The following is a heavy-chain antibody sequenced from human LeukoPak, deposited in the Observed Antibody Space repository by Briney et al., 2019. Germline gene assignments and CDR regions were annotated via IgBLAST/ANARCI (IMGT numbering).Heavy chain of an antibody. CDR3: ATRFSVGAALHY. V-gene: IGHV4-30-4*01. J-gene: IGHJ4*02. CDR2: IYHSGNI. Sequence: PSQTLSLTCTVSGGSISSGDYYWSWIRQPPGKGLEWIGNIYHSGNIYYNPSLRSRVIISADTSKNQFSLKLSSVTAADTAVYYCATRFSVGAALHYWGQGTLVTLSS. D-gene: IGHD1-26*01. CDR1: GGSISSGDYY.